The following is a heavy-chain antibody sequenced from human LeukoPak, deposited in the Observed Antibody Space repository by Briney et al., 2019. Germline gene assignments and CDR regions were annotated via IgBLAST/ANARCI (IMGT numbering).Heavy chain of an antibody. CDR1: GFTFSSYS. CDR3: ARVRWSSSPWGAFDI. Sequence: GGSLRLSCAASGFTFSSYSMNWVRQAPGKGLEWVSSISSSSSYIYYADSVKGRFTISRDNAKNSLYLQMNSLRAEDTAVYYCARVRWSSSPWGAFDIWGQGTMVTVSS. D-gene: IGHD6-13*01. V-gene: IGHV3-21*01. CDR2: ISSSSSYI. J-gene: IGHJ3*02.